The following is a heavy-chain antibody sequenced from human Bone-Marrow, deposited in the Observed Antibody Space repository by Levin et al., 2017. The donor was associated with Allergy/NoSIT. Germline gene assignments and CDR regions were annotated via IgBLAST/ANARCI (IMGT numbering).Heavy chain of an antibody. CDR2: ISAYNGNT. J-gene: IGHJ6*02. V-gene: IGHV1-18*01. CDR1: GYTFTSYG. D-gene: IGHD3-3*01. CDR3: ARDGSLTIFGVVTYYYGMDV. Sequence: ASVKVSCKASGYTFTSYGISWVRQAPGQGLEWMGWISAYNGNTNYAQKLQGRVTMTTDTSTSTAYMELRSLRSDDTAVYYCARDGSLTIFGVVTYYYGMDVWGQGTTVTVSS.